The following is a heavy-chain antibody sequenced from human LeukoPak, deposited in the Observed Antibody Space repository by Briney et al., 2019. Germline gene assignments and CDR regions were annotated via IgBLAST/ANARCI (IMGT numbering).Heavy chain of an antibody. CDR2: IYSGGST. D-gene: IGHD3-22*01. J-gene: IGHJ4*02. CDR3: AKLLYYYDSSQPY. Sequence: GGSLTLSCAASGFTVSNNYMRWVRQAPGKGLEWVSLIYSGGSTYYADSVKGRFTISRDNSKNTLYLQMNSLRAEDAAVYYCAKLLYYYDSSQPYWGQGTLVTVSS. V-gene: IGHV3-53*01. CDR1: GFTVSNNY.